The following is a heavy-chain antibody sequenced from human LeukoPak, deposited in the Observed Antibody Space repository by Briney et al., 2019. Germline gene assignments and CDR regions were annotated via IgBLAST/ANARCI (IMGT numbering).Heavy chain of an antibody. CDR1: GGSSSAYW. CDR2: INPSGTT. CDR3: ARGTYCGSDCYSFEY. J-gene: IGHJ4*02. V-gene: IGHV4-34*01. Sequence: SETLSLTCTVYGGSSSAYWWSWIRQPPGKGLEWIGEINPSGTTNYNPSLKSRVTISVDKSKNQFSLKLSSVTAADTAVYYCARGTYCGSDCYSFEYWGQGTLVTVSS. D-gene: IGHD2-21*01.